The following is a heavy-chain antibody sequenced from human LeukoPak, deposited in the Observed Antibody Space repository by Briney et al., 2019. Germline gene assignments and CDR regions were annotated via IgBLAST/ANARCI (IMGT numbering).Heavy chain of an antibody. Sequence: GRSLRLSRAASGFTFSSYAMHWVRQAPGKGLEWVAVISYDGSNKYYADSVKGRFTISRDNSKNTLYLQMNSLRAEDTAVYYCARTQYYDFSLGYWGQGTLVTVSS. CDR2: ISYDGSNK. V-gene: IGHV3-30-3*01. CDR3: ARTQYYDFSLGY. J-gene: IGHJ4*02. D-gene: IGHD3-3*01. CDR1: GFTFSSYA.